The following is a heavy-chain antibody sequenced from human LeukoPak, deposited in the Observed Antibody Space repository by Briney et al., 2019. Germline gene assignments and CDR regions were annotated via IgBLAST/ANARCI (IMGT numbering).Heavy chain of an antibody. CDR2: ISGSGSST. Sequence: PGGSLRLSCAASGFTFSNYAMTWVRQAPGKGLEWVSAISGSGSSTYYADSVKGRFTISRDNAKNSLYLQMNSLRAEDTAVYYCARDNYDSSGYYFDWGQGTLVTVSS. V-gene: IGHV3-23*01. D-gene: IGHD3-22*01. CDR3: ARDNYDSSGYYFD. J-gene: IGHJ4*02. CDR1: GFTFSNYA.